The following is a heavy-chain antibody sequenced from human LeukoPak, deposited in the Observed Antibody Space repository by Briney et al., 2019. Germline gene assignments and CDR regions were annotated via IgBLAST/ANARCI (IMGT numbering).Heavy chain of an antibody. V-gene: IGHV4-59*01. CDR3: ARSVITNIFDY. J-gene: IGHJ4*02. Sequence: PSETLSLTCTVSGGSISNYYWSWIRQPPGKGLEWIAYMYYRGSTNYNPSLKSRVTISVDTSKNQFSLRLNSVTAADTAVYYCARSVITNIFDYWGQGTLVTVSS. CDR1: GGSISNYY. CDR2: MYYRGST. D-gene: IGHD3-22*01.